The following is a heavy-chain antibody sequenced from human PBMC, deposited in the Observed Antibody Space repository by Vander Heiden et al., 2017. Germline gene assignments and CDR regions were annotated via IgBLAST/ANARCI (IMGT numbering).Heavy chain of an antibody. CDR2: ISSSGSTI. D-gene: IGHD2-15*01. CDR3: AREEDVDGGYSFTYGMDV. V-gene: IGHV3-11*01. CDR1: GFTFSDYY. J-gene: IGHJ6*02. Sequence: QVQLVESGGGLGKPGGSLRLSCAASGFTFSDYYMSWIRQAAGKGLEWVSYISSSGSTIYYADSVKGRFTISRDNAKNSLYLQMNSLRDEDTAVYYCAREEDVDGGYSFTYGMDVWGQGTTVTVSS.